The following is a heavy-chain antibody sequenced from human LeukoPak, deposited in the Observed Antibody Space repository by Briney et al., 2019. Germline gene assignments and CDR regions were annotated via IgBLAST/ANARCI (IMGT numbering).Heavy chain of an antibody. V-gene: IGHV3-23*01. CDR3: AKDGVATQHALDI. CDR1: GFNFRAYA. CDR2: ISGSGGTT. D-gene: IGHD5-12*01. J-gene: IGHJ3*02. Sequence: GGSLRLSCAASGFNFRAYAMTWVRQAPGKGPDWVSGISGSGGTTYYADSVRGRFTISRDNSKNTVYLQLNNLRAEDTAVYYCAKDGVATQHALDIWGHGTMVTVSS.